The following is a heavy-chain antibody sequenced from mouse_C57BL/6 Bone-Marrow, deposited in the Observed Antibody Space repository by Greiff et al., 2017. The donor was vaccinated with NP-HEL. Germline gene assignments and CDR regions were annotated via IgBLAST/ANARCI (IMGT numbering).Heavy chain of an antibody. J-gene: IGHJ2*01. Sequence: VQGVESGAELVRPGASVTLSCKASGYTFTDYEMHWVKQTPVHGLEWIGTIDPETGGTAYNQKFKGKAILTADKSSSTAYMELRSLTSEDSSVYNWTRGDYGSSWRDYWGKGTTVTVSS. CDR2: IDPETGGT. CDR1: GYTFTDYE. V-gene: IGHV1-15*01. CDR3: TRGDYGSSWRDY. D-gene: IGHD1-1*01.